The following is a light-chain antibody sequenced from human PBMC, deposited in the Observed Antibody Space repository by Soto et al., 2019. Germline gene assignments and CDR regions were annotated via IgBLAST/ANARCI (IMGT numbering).Light chain of an antibody. J-gene: IGLJ1*01. V-gene: IGLV2-23*01. Sequence: QSALTQFASVSGSPGQSITVSCTGTSSDVGCYNLVSWYQQHPDKPPKLMIYEASKRPSGASNRFSGSKSGNTASLTISGLQAEDEADYYCCSYAGSGTYVFGTGTKLTVL. CDR2: EAS. CDR3: CSYAGSGTYV. CDR1: SSDVGCYNL.